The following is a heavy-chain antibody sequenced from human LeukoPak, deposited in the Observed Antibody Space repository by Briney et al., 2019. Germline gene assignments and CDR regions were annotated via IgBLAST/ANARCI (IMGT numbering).Heavy chain of an antibody. V-gene: IGHV3-11*01. D-gene: IGHD5-12*01. CDR3: ATDASGYFGP. Sequence: GGSLRLSCATSGSTFSDYYMNWLRQAPGRGLEWVSYISNTGSAMYYADSVKGRFTISRDNAKNSVYLQMNSLRAEDTAVYYCATDASGYFGPWGQETLVTVSS. J-gene: IGHJ5*02. CDR2: ISNTGSAM. CDR1: GSTFSDYY.